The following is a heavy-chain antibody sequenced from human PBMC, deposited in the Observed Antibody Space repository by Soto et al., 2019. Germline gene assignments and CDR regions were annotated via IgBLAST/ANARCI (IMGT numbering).Heavy chain of an antibody. CDR1: GFTFSRYG. CDR2: IWYDGSNI. J-gene: IGHJ4*02. D-gene: IGHD6-19*01. CDR3: ARDREQWLVGYYFDY. Sequence: PGGSLRLSXAASGFTFSRYGMHWVRQAPGRGLEWVAVIWYDGSNIYYADSVKGRFTISRDNSKDTLDLQMNSLRAEDTAVYYCARDREQWLVGYYFDYWGQGTLVTVSS. V-gene: IGHV3-33*01.